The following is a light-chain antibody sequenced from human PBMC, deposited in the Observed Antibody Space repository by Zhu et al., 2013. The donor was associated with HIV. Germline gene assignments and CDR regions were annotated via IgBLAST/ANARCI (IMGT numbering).Light chain of an antibody. V-gene: IGKV3-20*01. J-gene: IGKJ1*01. Sequence: EIVLTQSPGTLSLSPGERATLSCRASQSVSSSYLAWYQQKPGQAPRLLIYGASSRATGIPDRFSGSGSGTDFTLTISRLEPEDFALYYCQQYDGSAWTFGQGTKVEIK. CDR3: QQYDGSAWT. CDR2: GAS. CDR1: QSVSSSY.